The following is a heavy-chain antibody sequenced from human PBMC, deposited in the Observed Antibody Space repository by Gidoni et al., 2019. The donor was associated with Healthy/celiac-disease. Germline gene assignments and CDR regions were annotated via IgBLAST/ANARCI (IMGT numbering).Heavy chain of an antibody. D-gene: IGHD6-19*01. CDR1: GFTFSSYA. Sequence: EVQLLESGGGLVQPGGSLRLSCAASGFTFSSYAMSWVRQAPGKGLECASAISGSGGSTYYADSVKGRFTISRDNSKNTLYLQMNSLRAEDTAVYYCAKDRIAVAAFDYWGQGTLVTVSS. CDR2: ISGSGGST. V-gene: IGHV3-23*01. J-gene: IGHJ4*02. CDR3: AKDRIAVAAFDY.